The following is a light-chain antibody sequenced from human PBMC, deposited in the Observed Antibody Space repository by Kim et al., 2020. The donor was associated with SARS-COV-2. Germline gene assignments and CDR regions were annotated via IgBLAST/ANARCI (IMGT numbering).Light chain of an antibody. Sequence: SYELTQPPSVSVSPGQTASITCSGDNLGDKYGSWYQQRPGQSPVVVIYQGKNRPSGIPERFSGSSSGNTATLTISETQAMDEADYYCQAWDRNTVIFGGGTQLTVL. V-gene: IGLV3-1*01. J-gene: IGLJ2*01. CDR1: NLGDKY. CDR2: QGK. CDR3: QAWDRNTVI.